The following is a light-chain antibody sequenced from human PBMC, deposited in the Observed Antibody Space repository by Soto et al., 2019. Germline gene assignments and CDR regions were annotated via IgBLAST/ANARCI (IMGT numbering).Light chain of an antibody. V-gene: IGKV1-5*01. Sequence: DIQMTQSPSTLSASVGDRVTITCRASQSISNWLAWYQQKSGEAPNLLIYDASSLESGVPSRFSGSGSGTEFTLTISSLQPDDFATYYCQHYNSYSWTFGQGTKVDFK. CDR2: DAS. J-gene: IGKJ1*01. CDR3: QHYNSYSWT. CDR1: QSISNW.